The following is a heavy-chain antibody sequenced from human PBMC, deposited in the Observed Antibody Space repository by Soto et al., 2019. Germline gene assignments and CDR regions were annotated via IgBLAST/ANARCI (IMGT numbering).Heavy chain of an antibody. J-gene: IGHJ5*02. Sequence: QVRLQESGPGLVKPSETLSLTCTVSGGSISNYFWSWIRQPPGKGLEWIGHIHYSGGTSYNPSLKSRVTMLEDTSNNQFSLELTSVTAADMAVYYCARVSRHVVPADYNWFDPWGQGTLVTVSS. D-gene: IGHD2-2*01. CDR1: GGSISNYF. CDR2: IHYSGGT. CDR3: ARVSRHVVPADYNWFDP. V-gene: IGHV4-59*01.